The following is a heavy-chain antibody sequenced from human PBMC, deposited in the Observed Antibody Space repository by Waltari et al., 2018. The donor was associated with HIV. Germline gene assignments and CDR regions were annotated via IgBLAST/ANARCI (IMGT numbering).Heavy chain of an antibody. V-gene: IGHV4-34*02. J-gene: IGHJ4*02. CDR2: IDHTGTS. CDR3: VRGFGNYGFYFDY. D-gene: IGHD3-16*01. CDR1: GGSFSGYC. Sequence: QVHLPQWGSGLLKPSGTLSLTCAVYGGSFSGYCWTWIRQSPGRGLEWMGEIDHTGTSTYNPSRKGRVTMSVDTSKNQFSLTLKSGTAADTAVYYCVRGFGNYGFYFDYWGQGKLVSVSS.